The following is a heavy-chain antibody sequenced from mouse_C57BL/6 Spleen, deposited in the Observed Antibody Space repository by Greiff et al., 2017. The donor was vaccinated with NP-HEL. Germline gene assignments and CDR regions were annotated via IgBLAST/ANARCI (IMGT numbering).Heavy chain of an antibody. Sequence: VQLQQSGPELVKPGASVKISCKASGYAFSSSWMNWVKQRPGKGLEWIGRIYPGDGDTNYNGKFKGKATLTADKSSSTAYLQLSSLKSEDSAVYFGAIDDYAWFAYWGQGTLVTVSA. CDR2: IYPGDGDT. J-gene: IGHJ3*01. CDR3: AIDDYAWFAY. V-gene: IGHV1-82*01. CDR1: GYAFSSSW. D-gene: IGHD2-4*01.